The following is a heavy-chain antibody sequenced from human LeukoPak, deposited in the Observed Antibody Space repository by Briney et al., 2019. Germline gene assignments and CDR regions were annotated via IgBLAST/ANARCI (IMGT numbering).Heavy chain of an antibody. V-gene: IGHV6-1*01. J-gene: IGHJ4*02. D-gene: IGHD1-26*01. CDR2: TYYRSKWYT. CDR1: GDSVSSNSAA. CDR3: ARGGSYPLDY. Sequence: SQTLSLTCAISGDSVSSNSAAWNWIRQSPSRGLEWLGRTYYRSKWYTYYAASVKSRIAINRDTSKNQFSLQLNSVTPEDTAVYYCARGGSYPLDYWGQGTLVTVSS.